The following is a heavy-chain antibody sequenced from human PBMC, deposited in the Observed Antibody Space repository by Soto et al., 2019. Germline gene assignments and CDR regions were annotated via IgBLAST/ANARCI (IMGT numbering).Heavy chain of an antibody. CDR2: INPSGGST. CDR3: ARDEVGLGDY. Sequence: QVQLVQSGAEVKKPGASVKVSCKASGYTFTSYYMHWVRQAPGQGLEWMGIINPSGGSTSYAQKYQGRVNMTRDTSKITVYMELSSLRCEDTAVYYCARDEVGLGDYWGQGTLVTVSS. V-gene: IGHV1-46*01. CDR1: GYTFTSYY. D-gene: IGHD1-26*01. J-gene: IGHJ4*02.